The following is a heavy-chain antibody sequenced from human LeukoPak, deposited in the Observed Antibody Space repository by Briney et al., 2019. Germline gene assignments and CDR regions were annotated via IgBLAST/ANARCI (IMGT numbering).Heavy chain of an antibody. CDR1: GGSISSYY. CDR3: ARGRGITTIREDYFDY. J-gene: IGHJ4*02. Sequence: SETLSLTCTVSGGSISSYYWSWIRQPAGKGLEWIGRIYTSGSTNYNPSLKSRVTMSVDTSKNQFSLKLSSVTAADTAVYYCARGRGITTIREDYFDYWGQGTLVTVSS. D-gene: IGHD3-22*01. V-gene: IGHV4-4*07. CDR2: IYTSGST.